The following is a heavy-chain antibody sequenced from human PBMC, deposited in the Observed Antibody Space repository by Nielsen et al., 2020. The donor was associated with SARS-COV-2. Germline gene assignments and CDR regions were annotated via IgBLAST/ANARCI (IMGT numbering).Heavy chain of an antibody. D-gene: IGHD6-6*01. Sequence: GESLKISCAASGFSFSSYAITWVRHAPGTGLEWVSAITGSGGDTYYADSVKGRSTISRDNSRNTLYLQMNFLTAEDTAVYYCATPRPGLWGQGTLVTVSS. CDR2: ITGSGGDT. J-gene: IGHJ4*02. CDR1: GFSFSSYA. V-gene: IGHV3-23*01. CDR3: ATPRPGL.